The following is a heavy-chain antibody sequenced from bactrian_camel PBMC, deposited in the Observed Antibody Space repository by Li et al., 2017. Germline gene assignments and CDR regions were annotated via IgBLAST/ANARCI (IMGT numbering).Heavy chain of an antibody. V-gene: IGHV3S53*01. CDR3: AAVRALSHVPCVGRWCLDGGYEYSY. D-gene: IGHD3*01. J-gene: IGHJ4*01. CDR1: GYIYNIGC. Sequence: HVQLVESGGGSVQAGGTLRLSCTASGYIYNIGCMAWFRQVPGKEREGVASIVRGNGRTNYADSVKGRFSISQDNAKNMMYLQMNSLKPEDTAMYSCAAVRALSHVPCVGRWCLDGGYEYSYWGQGTQVTVS. CDR2: IVRGNGRT.